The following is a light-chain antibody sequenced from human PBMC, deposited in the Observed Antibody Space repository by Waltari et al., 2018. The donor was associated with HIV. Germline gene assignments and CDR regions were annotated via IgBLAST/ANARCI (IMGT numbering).Light chain of an antibody. CDR1: SLRSYY. Sequence: SSELTQDPSVSVALGQTVRITCQGDSLRSYYASWYKQKSGQAPFVVVFGRNYRPSGIPARFSGSSSGNTATLTITGAQADDEADYCCHSRDSSGSHVVFGGGTKVTVL. J-gene: IGLJ2*01. CDR2: GRN. CDR3: HSRDSSGSHVV. V-gene: IGLV3-19*01.